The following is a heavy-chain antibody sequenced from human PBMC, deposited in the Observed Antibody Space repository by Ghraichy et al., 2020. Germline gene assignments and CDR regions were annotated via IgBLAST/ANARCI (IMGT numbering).Heavy chain of an antibody. D-gene: IGHD5-18*01. CDR3: AKRDTAMPKGAFDI. J-gene: IGHJ3*02. CDR1: GFTFTSYA. CDR2: ISGSGGST. V-gene: IGHV3-23*01. Sequence: GGSLRLSCAASGFTFTSYAMTWVRQAPGKGLEWVSGISGSGGSTYYADSVKGRFTISRDNSKNTLYLQMNSPRAEDPAVYYCAKRDTAMPKGAFDIWGQGTMVTVSS.